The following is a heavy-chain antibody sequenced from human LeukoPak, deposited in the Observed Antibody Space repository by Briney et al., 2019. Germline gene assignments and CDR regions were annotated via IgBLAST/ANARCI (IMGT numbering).Heavy chain of an antibody. CDR1: GFTFSSYA. CDR3: AKMPDYGDYFDY. CDR2: ISGSGGST. V-gene: IGHV3-23*01. Sequence: PGGSLRLSCAASGFTFSSYAMSWVRQAPGKGLEWVSAISGSGGSTYYADSVKGRFTISRDNSKNTLYLQMNSLRAEGTAVYYCAKMPDYGDYFDYWGQGTLVTVSS. D-gene: IGHD4-17*01. J-gene: IGHJ4*02.